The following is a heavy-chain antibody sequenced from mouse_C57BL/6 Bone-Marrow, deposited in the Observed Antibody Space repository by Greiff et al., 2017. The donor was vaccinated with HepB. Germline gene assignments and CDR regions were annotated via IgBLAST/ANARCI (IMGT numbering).Heavy chain of an antibody. CDR2: ISDGGSYT. V-gene: IGHV5-4*01. J-gene: IGHJ2*01. CDR3: ARDGTTVVALYYFDY. CDR1: GFTFSSYA. D-gene: IGHD1-1*01. Sequence: EVKLMESGGGLVKPGGSLKLSCAASGFTFSSYAMSWVRQTPEKRLEWVATISDGGSYTYYPDNVKGRFTISRDNAKNNLYLQMGHLKSEDTAMYYCARDGTTVVALYYFDYWGQGTTLTVSS.